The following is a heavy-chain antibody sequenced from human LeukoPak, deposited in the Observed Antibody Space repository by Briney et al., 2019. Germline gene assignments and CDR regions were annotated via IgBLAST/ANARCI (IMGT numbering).Heavy chain of an antibody. CDR3: ARDRFRYAYYFDY. CDR1: GGSISSSSYY. Sequence: SETLSLTCTVSGGSISSSSYYWGWIRQPPGKGLEWIGSIYYSGSTYYNPSLKSRVTISVDTSKNQFSLKLSSVTAADTAVYYCARDRFRYAYYFDYWGQGTLVTVSS. J-gene: IGHJ4*02. V-gene: IGHV4-39*07. D-gene: IGHD2-2*01. CDR2: IYYSGST.